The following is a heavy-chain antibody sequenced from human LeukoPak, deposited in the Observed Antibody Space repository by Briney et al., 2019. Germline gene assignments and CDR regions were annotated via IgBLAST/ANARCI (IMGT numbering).Heavy chain of an antibody. V-gene: IGHV4-39*01. CDR3: VRHQTRTMLNY. CDR2: MSYGRTP. CDR1: DGSISSATYY. J-gene: IGHJ4*02. Sequence: SETLSLTCSVADGSISSATYYRGWVRQPPGKGLEWIASMSYGRTPEYNPSLRGRAAMSVDTSKNQVSLRLSSVTVADTAVYYCVRHQTRTMLNYWGQGTLVTVSS. D-gene: IGHD3-10*02.